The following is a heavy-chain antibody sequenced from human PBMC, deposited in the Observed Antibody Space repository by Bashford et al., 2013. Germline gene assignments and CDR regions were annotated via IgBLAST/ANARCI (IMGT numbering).Heavy chain of an antibody. Sequence: WVRQAPGQGLEWMGGIIPIFGTANYAQKFQGRVTITADESTSTAYMELSSLRSEDTAVYYCAREPKASIGHDFWSGYQTPPPYYYMDVWGKGTTVTVSS. CDR3: AREPKASIGHDFWSGYQTPPPYYYMDV. J-gene: IGHJ6*03. V-gene: IGHV1-69*01. D-gene: IGHD3-3*01. CDR2: IIPIFGTA.